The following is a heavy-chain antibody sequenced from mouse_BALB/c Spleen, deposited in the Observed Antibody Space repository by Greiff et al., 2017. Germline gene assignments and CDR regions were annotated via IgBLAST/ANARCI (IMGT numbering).Heavy chain of an antibody. V-gene: IGHV5-6-5*01. CDR2: ISSGGST. D-gene: IGHD1-1*01. CDR1: GFTFSSYA. Sequence: EVKLMESGGGLVKPGGSLKLSCAASGFTFSSYAMSWVRQTPEKRLEWVASISSGGSTYYPDSVKGRFTISRDNARNILYLQMSSLRSEDTAMYYCARENYGSRDAMDYWGQGTSVTVSS. CDR3: ARENYGSRDAMDY. J-gene: IGHJ4*01.